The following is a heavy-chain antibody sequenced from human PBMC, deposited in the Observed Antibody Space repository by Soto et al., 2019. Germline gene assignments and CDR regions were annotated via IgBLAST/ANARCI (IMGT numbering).Heavy chain of an antibody. Sequence: EVQLLGSGGGLVQPGGSLRLSCAASGFTFSGYAMSWVRQAPGKGREWVSGISGSAASTNYADSVKGRFTISRDNSKSTLYLQMNSLGAEDTAVYYCAKDVHYDILTGIEYFHHWAQGTLVTVSS. CDR2: ISGSAAST. CDR1: GFTFSGYA. J-gene: IGHJ1*01. V-gene: IGHV3-23*01. D-gene: IGHD3-9*01. CDR3: AKDVHYDILTGIEYFHH.